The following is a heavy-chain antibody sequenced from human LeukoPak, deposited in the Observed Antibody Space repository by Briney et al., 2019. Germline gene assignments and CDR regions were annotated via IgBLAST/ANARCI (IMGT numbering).Heavy chain of an antibody. V-gene: IGHV4-59*02. Sequence: PSETLSLTCTVSGGSVTKYYWHWIRQAPGKGLEWIGFIFHTGITNYNPSLKSRVTRSVDTSKNQFSLKLTSVTAADTAVYFCARDLFPINWFESWGQGTLVTVSS. CDR2: IFHTGIT. CDR3: ARDLFPINWFES. J-gene: IGHJ5*01. D-gene: IGHD2-2*02. CDR1: GGSVTKYY.